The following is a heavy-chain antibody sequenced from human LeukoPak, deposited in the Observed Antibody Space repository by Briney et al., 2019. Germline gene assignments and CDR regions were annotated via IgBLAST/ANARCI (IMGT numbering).Heavy chain of an antibody. Sequence: ASVKVSCKASGYIFTDYYIHWVRQAPGQGLEWMGIINPTGGDTVYSQKFQGRLTMTRDTSTNTVYMELSSLKSEDTAMFYCARGIGYSSGWSEYWGQGTLVAVSS. CDR2: INPTGGDT. D-gene: IGHD6-19*01. CDR1: GYIFTDYY. J-gene: IGHJ4*02. CDR3: ARGIGYSSGWSEY. V-gene: IGHV1-46*01.